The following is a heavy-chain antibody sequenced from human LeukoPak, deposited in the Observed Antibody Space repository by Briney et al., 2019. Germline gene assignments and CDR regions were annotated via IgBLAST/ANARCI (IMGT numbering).Heavy chain of an antibody. V-gene: IGHV3-9*01. D-gene: IGHD3-10*01. CDR2: INWNSDII. J-gene: IGHJ6*03. CDR3: AKGRLIDFYYYYMDV. CDR1: GFTFDDYA. Sequence: HPGGSLRLSCAASGFTFDDYAMHWVRQAPGKGLEWVSGINWNSDIIGYADSVKGRFTISRDNAKNSLYLQINSLRPADTALYYCAKGRLIDFYYYYMDVWGKGTTVTISS.